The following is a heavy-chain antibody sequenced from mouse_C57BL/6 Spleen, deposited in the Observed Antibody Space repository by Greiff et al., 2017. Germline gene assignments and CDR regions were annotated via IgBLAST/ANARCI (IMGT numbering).Heavy chain of an antibody. CDR3: ARWGLYGSNAMDY. CDR2: IYPSSGNT. CDR1: GYTFTSYG. D-gene: IGHD1-1*01. Sequence: QVQLQQSGAELARPGASVKLSCKASGYTFTSYGISWVKQRTGQGLEWIGEIYPSSGNTYYNEKFKGKATLTADKSSSTAYMELRSLTSEDSAVXFCARWGLYGSNAMDYWGQGTSVTVSS. V-gene: IGHV1-81*01. J-gene: IGHJ4*01.